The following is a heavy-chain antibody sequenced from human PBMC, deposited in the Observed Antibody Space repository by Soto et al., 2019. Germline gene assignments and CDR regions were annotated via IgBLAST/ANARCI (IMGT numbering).Heavy chain of an antibody. J-gene: IGHJ4*02. CDR2: ISSSGSTI. CDR3: AATPKLTGGPVDY. D-gene: IGHD2-15*01. Sequence: PGGSLRLSCAASGFTFSDYYMSWIRQAPGKGLEWVSYISSSGSTIYYADSVKGRFTITRDNAKNSLYLQMNSLRAEDTAVYYCAATPKLTGGPVDYWGQGTLVTVSS. V-gene: IGHV3-11*01. CDR1: GFTFSDYY.